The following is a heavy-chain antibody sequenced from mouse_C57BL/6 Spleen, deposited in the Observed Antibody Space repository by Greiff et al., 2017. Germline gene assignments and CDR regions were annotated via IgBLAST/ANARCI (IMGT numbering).Heavy chain of an antibody. CDR3: ARGDYYGSSYAY. CDR1: GYTFTSYW. J-gene: IGHJ3*01. V-gene: IGHV1-55*01. D-gene: IGHD1-1*01. Sequence: QVQLQQPGAELVKPGASVKMSCKASGYTFTSYWINWVKQRPGQGLEWIGDIYPGSGSTNYNEKFKSKATLTVDTSSSTAYMQLSSLTSEDSAVYYCARGDYYGSSYAYWGQGTLVTVSA. CDR2: IYPGSGST.